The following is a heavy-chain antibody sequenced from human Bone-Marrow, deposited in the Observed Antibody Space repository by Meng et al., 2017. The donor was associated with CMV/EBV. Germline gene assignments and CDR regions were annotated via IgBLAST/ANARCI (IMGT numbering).Heavy chain of an antibody. J-gene: IGHJ4*02. CDR2: INPNSGGT. D-gene: IGHD1-20*01. Sequence: ASVKVSCKASGYTFTAYYIHWVRQAPGQGLEWMGWINPNSGGTNYAQKFQGRVTMTTDTSTSTAYMELRSLRSDDTAVYYCAGFITGTRRQREGLGYWGQGTLVTVSS. CDR3: AGFITGTRRQREGLGY. CDR1: GYTFTAYY. V-gene: IGHV1-2*02.